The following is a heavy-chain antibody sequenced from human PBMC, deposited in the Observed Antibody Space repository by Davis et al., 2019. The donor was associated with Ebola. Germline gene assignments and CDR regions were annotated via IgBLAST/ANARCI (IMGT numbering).Heavy chain of an antibody. CDR2: INPNSGGT. Sequence: ASVKVSCKASGYTFTGYYMHWVRQAPGQGLEWMGWINPNSGGTNYAQKFQGWVTMTRDTSTSTVYMELSSLRSEDTAVYYCARDYYDFWSGYLGPRSPVGFDYWGQGTLVTVSS. CDR3: ARDYYDFWSGYLGPRSPVGFDY. CDR1: GYTFTGYY. J-gene: IGHJ4*02. V-gene: IGHV1-2*04. D-gene: IGHD3-3*01.